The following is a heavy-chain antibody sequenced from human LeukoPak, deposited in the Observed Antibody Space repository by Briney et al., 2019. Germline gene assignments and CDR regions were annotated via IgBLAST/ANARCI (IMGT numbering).Heavy chain of an antibody. Sequence: ASVKVSCKASGGTFSSYAISWVRQAPGQGLEWMGGIIPIFGTANYAQKFQGRVTITTDESTSTAYMELSSLRSEDTAVYYCARGPGELPVGGRSDYWGQGTLVTVSS. CDR1: GGTFSSYA. D-gene: IGHD1-26*01. J-gene: IGHJ4*02. CDR2: IIPIFGTA. CDR3: ARGPGELPVGGRSDY. V-gene: IGHV1-69*05.